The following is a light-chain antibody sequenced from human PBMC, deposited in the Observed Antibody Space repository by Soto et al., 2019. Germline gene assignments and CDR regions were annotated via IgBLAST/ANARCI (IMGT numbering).Light chain of an antibody. CDR2: AGS. V-gene: IGKV1-33*01. J-gene: IGKJ2*01. Sequence: DIQIPPSPSSLSASVGDRIPITCKASQDIRDSLNWYQQKPGKAPRLLIYAGSILRTGVPSRFRGSRSGSDCSIAISSLQPEDIGTYFCQQYDPLPMFTFGQGTKVEL. CDR3: QQYDPLPMFT. CDR1: QDIRDS.